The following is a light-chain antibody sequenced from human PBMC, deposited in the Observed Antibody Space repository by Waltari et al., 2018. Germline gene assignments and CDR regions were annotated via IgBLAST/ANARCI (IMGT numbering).Light chain of an antibody. J-gene: IGKJ4*01. Sequence: DIQMTQSPSSLSASVRDSVTITCQASQGITNYFNWYQQKPGMAPKLLIYDATNLEPGVPARFSGAGSGTHFTLTITGLQAEDLATYYCQQYDNLPLTFGGGT. CDR1: QGITNY. CDR3: QQYDNLPLT. V-gene: IGKV1-33*01. CDR2: DAT.